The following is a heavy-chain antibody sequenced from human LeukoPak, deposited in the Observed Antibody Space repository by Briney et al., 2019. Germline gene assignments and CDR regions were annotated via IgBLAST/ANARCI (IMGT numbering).Heavy chain of an antibody. J-gene: IGHJ4*02. D-gene: IGHD7-27*01. CDR1: GGSISSGSYY. Sequence: SETLSLTCTVSGGSISSGSYYWSWIRQPAGKGLEWIGRIYTSGGTNYNPSLKSRVTISVDTSKNQFSLKLSSVTAADTAVYYCARDGATGAYFDYWGQGTLVTVSS. V-gene: IGHV4-61*02. CDR3: ARDGATGAYFDY. CDR2: IYTSGGT.